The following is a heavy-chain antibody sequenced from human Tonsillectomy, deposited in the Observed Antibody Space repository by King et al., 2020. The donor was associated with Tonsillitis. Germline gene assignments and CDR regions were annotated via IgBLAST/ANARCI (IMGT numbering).Heavy chain of an antibody. CDR2: INPNSGGT. CDR1: GYTFTDYY. CDR3: ARESYYDGSGYSDS. V-gene: IGHV1-2*02. D-gene: IGHD3-22*01. J-gene: IGHJ4*02. Sequence: VQLVESGAEVKKPGASVKVSCKASGYTFTDYYMYWVRQAPGQGLEWMGWINPNSGGTKYAQKFQGRVTMTRDTSINAAYMELSRLSYDDTAVYFCARESYYDGSGYSDSWGQGTLVTVSS.